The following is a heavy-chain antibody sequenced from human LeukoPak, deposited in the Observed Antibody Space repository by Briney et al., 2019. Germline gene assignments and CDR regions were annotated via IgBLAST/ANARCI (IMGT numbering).Heavy chain of an antibody. Sequence: GESLKISCKGSVYSFTSYWIGWVRQMPGNGLEWMGIIYPGDSDTRYSPSFQGQVTISADKSISTAYLQWSSLKASDTAMYYCARHLVDTAMVSDYWGQGTLVTFSS. J-gene: IGHJ4*02. CDR3: ARHLVDTAMVSDY. CDR2: IYPGDSDT. CDR1: VYSFTSYW. V-gene: IGHV5-51*01. D-gene: IGHD5-18*01.